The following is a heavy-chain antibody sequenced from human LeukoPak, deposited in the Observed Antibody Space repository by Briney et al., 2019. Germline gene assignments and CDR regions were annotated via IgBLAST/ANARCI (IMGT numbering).Heavy chain of an antibody. V-gene: IGHV3-48*03. CDR1: GFTFSSYE. CDR3: ATFDTVADWYFDL. D-gene: IGHD6-19*01. Sequence: GGSLRLSCAASGFTFSSYEMNWVRQAPGKGLEWVSYISSSGSTIYYADSVKGRFSISRDNAKNSLYLQMSSLRAEDTAVYYCATFDTVADWYFDLWGRGTLVTVSS. CDR2: ISSSGSTI. J-gene: IGHJ2*01.